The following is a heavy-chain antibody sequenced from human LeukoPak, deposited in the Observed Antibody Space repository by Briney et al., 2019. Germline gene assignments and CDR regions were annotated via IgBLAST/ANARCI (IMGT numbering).Heavy chain of an antibody. D-gene: IGHD3-10*01. V-gene: IGHV1-8*01. CDR3: ARGHGSYYYHMDV. J-gene: IGHJ6*04. CDR1: GYTFTSYD. Sequence: GASVKVSCKASGYTFTSYDINWVRQATGQGLEWMGWMNPNSGNTGYAQKFQGRVTMTRDTSTSTAYMELSRLRSDDTAVYHCARGHGSYYYHMDVWGKGTTVTVSS. CDR2: MNPNSGNT.